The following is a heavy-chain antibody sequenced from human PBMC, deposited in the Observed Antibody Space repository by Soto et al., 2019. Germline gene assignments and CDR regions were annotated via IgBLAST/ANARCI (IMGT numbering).Heavy chain of an antibody. CDR3: ARVERGTVTTVVDAFDI. D-gene: IGHD1-1*01. J-gene: IGHJ3*02. Sequence: QVQLQQWGAGLLKPSGTLSLTCAVYGGFVSSGSYYWSWIRQPPGKGLEWIGEMSHSGGTHFNPSLKSRVTISVDTSKNQFSLNIYSVTAADTALYYCARVERGTVTTVVDAFDIWGPGTMVTVSS. CDR1: GGFVSSGSYY. V-gene: IGHV4-34*01. CDR2: MSHSGGT.